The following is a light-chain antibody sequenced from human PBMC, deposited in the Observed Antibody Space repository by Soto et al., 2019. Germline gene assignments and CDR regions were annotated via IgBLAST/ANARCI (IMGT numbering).Light chain of an antibody. Sequence: SVLAQPASVSWAPGQSVTLSRTGTSRYVGSYNLVSWYQQHPGKAPKVMIYEVSKRPSGVPNRFSGSKSGNTASLTFSWFQAEDEADYYCCSYAGSSTYVFGTGTKVTVL. V-gene: IGLV2-23*02. J-gene: IGLJ1*01. CDR1: SRYVGSYNL. CDR3: CSYAGSSTYV. CDR2: EVS.